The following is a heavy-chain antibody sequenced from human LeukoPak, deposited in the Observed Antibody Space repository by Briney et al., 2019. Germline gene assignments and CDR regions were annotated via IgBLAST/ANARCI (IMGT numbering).Heavy chain of an antibody. D-gene: IGHD3-22*01. J-gene: IGHJ5*02. CDR2: ISGSGGGT. CDR1: GFTFSSYG. Sequence: GGTLRLSCAASGFTFSSYGMSWVRQAPGKGLEWVSGISGSGGGTYYADSVKGRFTISRDNSKNTLYLQMNSLRAEDTAVYYCAKNYYDSSPYNWFDPWGQGTLVTVSS. V-gene: IGHV3-23*01. CDR3: AKNYYDSSPYNWFDP.